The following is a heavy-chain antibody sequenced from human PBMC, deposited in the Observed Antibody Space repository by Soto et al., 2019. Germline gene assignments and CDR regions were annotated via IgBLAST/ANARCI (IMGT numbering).Heavy chain of an antibody. CDR1: GFKVGSSY. CDR3: ATDSRNVGIGYFDS. D-gene: IGHD1-26*01. Sequence: EVKVIESGGDLIEPGGSLRLSCEASGFKVGSSYVTWVRQAPGEGLEWVAVIVSGGSTHYADSVTGRFTVSRDVSNNTVYLQMSSLRAEDTAVYFFATDSRNVGIGYFDSWGLGTLVTVSS. J-gene: IGHJ4*02. V-gene: IGHV3-53*01. CDR2: IVSGGST.